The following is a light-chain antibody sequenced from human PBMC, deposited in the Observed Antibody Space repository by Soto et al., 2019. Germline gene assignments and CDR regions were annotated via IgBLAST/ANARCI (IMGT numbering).Light chain of an antibody. Sequence: DIQMTQSPSSLSASVGDRVTITCRASQSISSYLNWYQQKPGKAPKLLIYAASSLQSGVPSRFSGSGSETDFTLTISSLQPEDFATYYCQQSYSTPWTFGQWTKVEIK. CDR1: QSISSY. V-gene: IGKV1-39*01. CDR3: QQSYSTPWT. J-gene: IGKJ1*01. CDR2: AAS.